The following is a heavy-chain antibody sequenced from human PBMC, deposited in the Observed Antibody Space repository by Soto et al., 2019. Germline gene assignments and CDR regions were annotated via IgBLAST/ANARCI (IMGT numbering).Heavy chain of an antibody. V-gene: IGHV4-4*02. CDR1: GGSVSSYNW. CDR2: IFHSGLI. J-gene: IGHJ4*02. D-gene: IGHD3-16*01. Sequence: SETLSLTCDVSGGSVSSYNWYNWVRQPPGKGLEWIGEIFHSGLINYNPSLKSRVTISLDQSKNQFSLWLTSVTAADTAVYYCARGGGYYFDYRGRGILVTSPQ. CDR3: ARGGGYYFDY.